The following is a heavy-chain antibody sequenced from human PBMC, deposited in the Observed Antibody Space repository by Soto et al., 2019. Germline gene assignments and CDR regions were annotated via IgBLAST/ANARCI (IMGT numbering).Heavy chain of an antibody. V-gene: IGHV4-59*01. CDR2: IYYSGST. J-gene: IGHJ5*02. Sequence: SETLSLTCAVYGGSFSSYYWSWIRQPPGKGLEWIGYIYYSGSTNYNPSLKSRVTISVDTSKNQFSLKLSSVTAADTAMYYCARLAVRGVITVWFDPWGQGTLVTVSS. CDR3: ARLAVRGVITVWFDP. CDR1: GGSFSSYY. D-gene: IGHD3-10*01.